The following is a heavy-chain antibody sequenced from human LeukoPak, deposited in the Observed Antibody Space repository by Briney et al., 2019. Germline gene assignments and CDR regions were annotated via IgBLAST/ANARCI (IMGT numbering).Heavy chain of an antibody. D-gene: IGHD1-14*01. J-gene: IGHJ4*02. CDR1: GGSITNNF. CDR3: ARAKADRNPPDY. V-gene: IGHV4-59*08. Sequence: SETLSLTCTVSGGSITNNFWSWIRQPPGKGLEWIGYIYNSGSTRDNPSYSYNPSLKSRATILGDTSKNQFSLKLKYVTAADTAVYYCARAKADRNPPDYWGQGTLVTVSS. CDR2: IYNSGSTRDNPSY.